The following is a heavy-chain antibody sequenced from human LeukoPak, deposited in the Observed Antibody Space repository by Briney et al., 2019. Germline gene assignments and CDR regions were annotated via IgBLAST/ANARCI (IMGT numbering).Heavy chain of an antibody. Sequence: SETLSLTCTVSGYSISSGYYWGWIRQPPGKGLEWIGSIYHSGSTYYNPSLKSRITISVDTSKNQFSLKLSSVTAADTAVYYCASHRNDAFDIWGQGTMVTVSS. CDR2: IYHSGST. CDR3: ASHRNDAFDI. CDR1: GYSISSGYY. J-gene: IGHJ3*02. V-gene: IGHV4-38-2*02.